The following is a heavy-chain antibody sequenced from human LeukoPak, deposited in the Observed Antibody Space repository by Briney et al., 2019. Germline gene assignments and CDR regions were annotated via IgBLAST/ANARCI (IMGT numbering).Heavy chain of an antibody. D-gene: IGHD6-6*01. V-gene: IGHV4-34*01. CDR3: ARGASSSSPDY. CDR2: INHSGST. CDR1: GGSFSGYY. J-gene: IGHJ4*02. Sequence: PSETLSLTCAVYGGSFSGYYWSWIRQPPGKGLEWIGEINHSGSTNYNPSLKSRVTISVDTSKNQFSLKLSSVTAADTAVYYCARGASSSSPDYWGQGTLVTVSS.